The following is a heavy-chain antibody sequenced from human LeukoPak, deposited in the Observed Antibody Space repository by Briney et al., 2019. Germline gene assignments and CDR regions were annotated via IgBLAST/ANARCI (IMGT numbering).Heavy chain of an antibody. CDR2: MSSGGSTT. Sequence: NPGGSLRLSCAASGFTFSDYYMSWIRQAPGKGLEWISYMSSGGSTTSYADSVKGRFTISRDNAKNSLSLQMSSLRAEDTAVYYCARDQDSGPEDAFHFWGQGTMVTVSS. CDR1: GFTFSDYY. D-gene: IGHD6-19*01. V-gene: IGHV3-11*01. J-gene: IGHJ3*01. CDR3: ARDQDSGPEDAFHF.